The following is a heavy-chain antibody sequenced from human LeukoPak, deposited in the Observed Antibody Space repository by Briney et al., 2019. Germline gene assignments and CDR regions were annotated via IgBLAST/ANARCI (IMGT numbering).Heavy chain of an antibody. CDR2: INWNGGST. CDR1: GFTFDDYG. D-gene: IGHD2-21*02. V-gene: IGHV3-20*04. CDR3: ARVPYCGGDCYSNWFDP. Sequence: GGSLRLSCAASGFTFDDYGMSWVRQAPGKGLEWVSGINWNGGSTGYADSVKGRFTISRDNAKNYLYLQMNSLRAEDTALYYCARVPYCGGDCYSNWFDPWGQGTLVTVSS. J-gene: IGHJ5*02.